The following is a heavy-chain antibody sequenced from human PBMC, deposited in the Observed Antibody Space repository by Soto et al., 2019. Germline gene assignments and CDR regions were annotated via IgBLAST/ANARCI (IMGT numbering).Heavy chain of an antibody. Sequence: EVQLVESGGGLVQPGGSLRLSCAASGFTFGNYWMHWVRQAPGKGLVWVARINSDGSSTSYADPVKGRFTISRDNAKNKLYLQMNRLSAEDTAMYYGKKVITTVGGDCVSWGERTLGPDSS. V-gene: IGHV3-74*01. CDR1: GFTFGNYW. CDR3: KKVITTVGGDCVS. J-gene: IGHJ4*02. D-gene: IGHD3-10*01. CDR2: INSDGSST.